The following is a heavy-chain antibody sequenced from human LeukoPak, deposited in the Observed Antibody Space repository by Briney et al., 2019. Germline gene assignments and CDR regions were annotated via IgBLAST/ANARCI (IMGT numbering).Heavy chain of an antibody. D-gene: IGHD6-19*01. CDR1: GFTFDDYA. Sequence: GGSLRLSCAASGFTFDDYAMHWVRQAPGKGLEWVSLISWDGGSTYYADSVKGRFTISTDNSKNSLYLQMNSLRAEDTALYYCAKDSAAVARQFDYWGQGTLVTVSS. CDR2: ISWDGGST. J-gene: IGHJ4*02. CDR3: AKDSAAVARQFDY. V-gene: IGHV3-43D*03.